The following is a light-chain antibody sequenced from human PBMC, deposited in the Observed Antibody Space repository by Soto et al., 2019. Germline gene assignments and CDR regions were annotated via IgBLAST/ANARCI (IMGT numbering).Light chain of an antibody. J-gene: IGKJ5*01. CDR2: AAS. CDR1: QSISSY. Sequence: DIQMTQSPSSLSASVGDRVTITCRASQSISSYLNWYQQKPGKAPKLLIYAASSLQSGVPSRFSGSGSGTDFTLTISSLQPEDIATYYCQQSYSTHPTFGQGTRLESK. V-gene: IGKV1-39*01. CDR3: QQSYSTHPT.